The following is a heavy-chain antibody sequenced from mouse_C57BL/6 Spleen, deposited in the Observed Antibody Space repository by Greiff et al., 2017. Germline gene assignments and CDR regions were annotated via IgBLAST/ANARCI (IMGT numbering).Heavy chain of an antibody. CDR2: ISYDGSN. V-gene: IGHV3-6*01. D-gene: IGHD2-4*01. CDR1: GYSITSGYY. CDR3: ARVPYDYPAWFAY. J-gene: IGHJ3*01. Sequence: EVQLQQSGPGLVKPSQSLSLTCSVTGYSITSGYYWNWIRQFPGNKLEWMGYISYDGSNNYNPSLKNRISITRDTSKNQFFLKLNSVTTEDTATYYCARVPYDYPAWFAYWGQGTLVTVSA.